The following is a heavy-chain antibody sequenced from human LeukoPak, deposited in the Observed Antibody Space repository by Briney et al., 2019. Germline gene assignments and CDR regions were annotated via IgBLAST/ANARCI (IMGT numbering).Heavy chain of an antibody. CDR1: GFTFSSYA. V-gene: IGHV3-30-3*01. Sequence: LAGGSLRLSCAASGFTFSSYAMHWVRQAPGKGLEWVAVISYDGSNKYYADSVKGRFTISRDNAKNSLYLQMNSLRAEDTAVYYCARDKARYSSGWSEDWGQGTLVTVSS. J-gene: IGHJ4*02. CDR2: ISYDGSNK. D-gene: IGHD6-19*01. CDR3: ARDKARYSSGWSED.